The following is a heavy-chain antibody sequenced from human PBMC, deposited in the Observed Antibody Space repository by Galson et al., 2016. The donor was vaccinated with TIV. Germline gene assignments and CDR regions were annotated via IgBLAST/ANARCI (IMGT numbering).Heavy chain of an antibody. Sequence: SLRLSCAASGFIFRRYSMNWVRQAPGKGLEWVSTISSSSDYRFYADSVKGRFTISRDNARNSLHLQINSLRVEDTAVYYCARGNDPGATYSLDYWGQGTLVTVSS. CDR1: GFIFRRYS. D-gene: IGHD1-1*01. CDR3: ARGNDPGATYSLDY. J-gene: IGHJ4*02. CDR2: ISSSSDYR. V-gene: IGHV3-21*01.